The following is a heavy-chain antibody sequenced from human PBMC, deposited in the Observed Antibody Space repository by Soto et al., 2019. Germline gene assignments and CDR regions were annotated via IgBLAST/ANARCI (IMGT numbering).Heavy chain of an antibody. V-gene: IGHV4-59*01. CDR1: GGSISSYY. CDR2: IYYSGST. Sequence: SETLSLTCTASGGSISSYYWSWIRQPPGKGLEWIGYIYYSGSTNYNPSLKSRVTISVDTSKNQFSLKLSSVTAADTAVYYCARVDVLLWFGEFTGVDYGMDVWGQGTTVTVSS. D-gene: IGHD3-10*01. J-gene: IGHJ6*02. CDR3: ARVDVLLWFGEFTGVDYGMDV.